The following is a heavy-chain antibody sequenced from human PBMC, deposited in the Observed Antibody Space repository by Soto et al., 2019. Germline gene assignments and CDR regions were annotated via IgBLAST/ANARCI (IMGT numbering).Heavy chain of an antibody. CDR1: GGTFSSYA. Sequence: QVQLVQSGAEVKKPGSSVKVSCKASGGTFSSYAISWVRQAPGQGLEWMGGIIPIFGTANYAQKFQGRVTITADESTSTAYMELSSLRSEDTAGYYWARDRGGGYCSGGSCPYFDYWGQGTLVTVSS. J-gene: IGHJ4*02. CDR2: IIPIFGTA. D-gene: IGHD2-15*01. V-gene: IGHV1-69*12. CDR3: ARDRGGGYCSGGSCPYFDY.